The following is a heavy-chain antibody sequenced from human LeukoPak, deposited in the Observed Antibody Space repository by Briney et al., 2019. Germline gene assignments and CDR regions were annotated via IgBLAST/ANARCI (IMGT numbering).Heavy chain of an antibody. CDR2: ISRYGDDT. CDR1: GFPFINSA. V-gene: IGHV3-64*02. J-gene: IGHJ4*02. D-gene: IGHD3-10*01. Sequence: PGGSLRLACATSGFPFINSAMHWVRQTPGKGLEYVASISRYGDDTYYADSVKDRFTISRDNSKNTLYLQLGSLRTDDMAVYYCARGGVWHQLAIEYWGQGTLATVSS. CDR3: ARGGVWHQLAIEY.